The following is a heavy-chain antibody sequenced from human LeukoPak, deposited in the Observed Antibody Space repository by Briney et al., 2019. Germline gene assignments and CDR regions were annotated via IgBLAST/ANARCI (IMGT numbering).Heavy chain of an antibody. CDR3: ASGLLDSSGYFLNY. J-gene: IGHJ4*02. CDR1: GFTFSDFY. Sequence: GGSPRLSCAASGFTFSDFYMSWIRQAPGKGLEWVSYISSSGSTIYYADSVKGRFTISRDNAKNSLYLQMNSLRAEDTAVYYCASGLLDSSGYFLNYWGQGTLVTVSS. D-gene: IGHD3-22*01. CDR2: ISSSGSTI. V-gene: IGHV3-11*01.